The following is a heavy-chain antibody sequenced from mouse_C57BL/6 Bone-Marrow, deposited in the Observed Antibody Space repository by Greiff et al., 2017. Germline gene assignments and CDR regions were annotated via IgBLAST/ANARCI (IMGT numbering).Heavy chain of an antibody. D-gene: IGHD2-4*01. Sequence: QVQLKQPGAELVKPGASVKLSCKASGYTFTSYWMHWVKQRPGRGLEWIGRIDPNSGGTKYNEKFKSKATLTVDKPSSTAYMQLSSLTSEDSAVYYCARSELYYDYDWFAYWGQGTLVTVSA. CDR3: ARSELYYDYDWFAY. CDR2: IDPNSGGT. J-gene: IGHJ3*01. CDR1: GYTFTSYW. V-gene: IGHV1-72*01.